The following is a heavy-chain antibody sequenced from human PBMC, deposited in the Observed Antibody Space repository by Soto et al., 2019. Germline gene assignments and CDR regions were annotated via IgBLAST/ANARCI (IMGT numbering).Heavy chain of an antibody. D-gene: IGHD2-21*01. CDR1: GFTFSNYG. V-gene: IGHV3-23*01. CDR3: AKERIASTLADFFDY. CDR2: ISGSGGRT. Sequence: EVQLLESGGGLIQPGGSLRLSCEASGFTFSNYGMTGVLLAPGKGLEWVSTISGSGGRTFYADPVKGRFTISRDNSKNTLYLQMNSLRAEDTAVYYCAKERIASTLADFFDYWGQGTLVTVSS. J-gene: IGHJ4*02.